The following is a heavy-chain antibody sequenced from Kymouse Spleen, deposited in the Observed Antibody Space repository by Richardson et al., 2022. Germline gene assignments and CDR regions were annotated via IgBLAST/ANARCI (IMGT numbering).Heavy chain of an antibody. J-gene: IGHJ4*02. CDR3: ARHGYSSSWYY. V-gene: IGHV4-39*01. CDR2: IYYSGST. Sequence: QLQLQESGPGLVKPSETLSLTCTVSGGSISSSSYYWGWIRQPPGKGLEWIGSIYYSGSTYYNPSLKSRVTISVDTSKNQFSLKLSSVTAADTAVYYCARHGYSSSWYYWGQGTLVTVSS. D-gene: IGHD6-13*01. CDR1: GGSISSSSYY.